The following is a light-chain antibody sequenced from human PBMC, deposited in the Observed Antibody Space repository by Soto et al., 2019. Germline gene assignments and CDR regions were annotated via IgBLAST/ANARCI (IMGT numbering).Light chain of an antibody. J-gene: IGKJ1*01. Sequence: EIVVTQSPGTLSLSPGERATLSCRASQSVNNNYLGWYQQKPGQAPRLLIHGASNRATGIPDRFSGSGSGTDFTLTISRLEPEDFAVYVCQQYGTAPWTFGQGTKVEI. CDR2: GAS. CDR1: QSVNNNY. V-gene: IGKV3-20*01. CDR3: QQYGTAPWT.